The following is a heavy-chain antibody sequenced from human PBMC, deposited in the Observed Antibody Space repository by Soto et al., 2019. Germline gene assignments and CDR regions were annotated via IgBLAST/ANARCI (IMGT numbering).Heavy chain of an antibody. V-gene: IGHV3-11*06. CDR1: GFTFSDYY. CDR2: ISSSGDST. J-gene: IGHJ4*02. Sequence: QVPVVESGGGLVKPGGSLRLSCAASGFTFSDYYMSWIRQAPGKGLEGVSFISSSGDSTKYADSVKGRFTISRDNAKNSLYLQLNSLRAEDTAVYYCARGGVKGTTSRGQVYNWGQGTLVTVSS. D-gene: IGHD1-7*01. CDR3: ARGGVKGTTSRGQVYN.